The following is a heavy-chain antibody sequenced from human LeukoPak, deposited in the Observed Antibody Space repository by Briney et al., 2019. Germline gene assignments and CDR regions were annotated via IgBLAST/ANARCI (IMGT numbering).Heavy chain of an antibody. Sequence: PGGSLRLSCAASGFTFSSYEMNWVRQAPGKGLEWVSYISSSGSTIYYADSVKGRFNISRDNTKNSLYLQMKSLRAEDTALYYCARRGYHDYSGFDYWGQGTLVTVSS. D-gene: IGHD1-26*01. CDR1: GFTFSSYE. CDR2: ISSSGSTI. CDR3: ARRGYHDYSGFDY. J-gene: IGHJ4*02. V-gene: IGHV3-48*03.